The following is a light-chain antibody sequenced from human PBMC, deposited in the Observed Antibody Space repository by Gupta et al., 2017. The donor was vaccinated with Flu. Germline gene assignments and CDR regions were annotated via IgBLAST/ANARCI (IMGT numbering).Light chain of an antibody. V-gene: IGLV2-14*04. J-gene: IGLJ2*01. Sequence: GTSSDVGGYNYVSWYQQRPGKAPKLMIYDVSNRPSGVSNRFSGSKSGNTASLTISGLQAEDEADYYCSSYTSSSTLDVVFGGGTKLTVL. CDR2: DVS. CDR3: SSYTSSSTLDVV. CDR1: SSDVGGYNY.